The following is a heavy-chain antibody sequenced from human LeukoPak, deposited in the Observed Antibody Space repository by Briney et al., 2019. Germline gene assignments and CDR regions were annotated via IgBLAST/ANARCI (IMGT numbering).Heavy chain of an antibody. CDR3: ARTYCSGGSCYSAWFDP. CDR1: GGSISSYY. D-gene: IGHD2-15*01. Sequence: SETLSLTCTVSGGSISSYYWSWIRQPPGKGLEWIGYIYYSGSTNYNPSLKSRVTISVDTSKNQFSLKLSSVTAADTAVYYCARTYCSGGSCYSAWFDPWGQGTLVTVSS. V-gene: IGHV4-59*01. J-gene: IGHJ5*02. CDR2: IYYSGST.